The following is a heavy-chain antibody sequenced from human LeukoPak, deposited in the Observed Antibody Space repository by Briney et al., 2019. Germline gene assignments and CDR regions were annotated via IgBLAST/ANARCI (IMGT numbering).Heavy chain of an antibody. J-gene: IGHJ6*03. CDR1: GGTFSSYA. V-gene: IGHV1-18*01. Sequence: ASVKVSCKASGGTFSSYAISWVRQAPGQGLEWMGWISACNGNTNYAQKLQGRVTMTTDTSTSTAYMELRSLRSDDTAVYYCARALYSSSWYSKNYYYYYMDVWGKGTTVTISS. CDR3: ARALYSSSWYSKNYYYYYMDV. CDR2: ISACNGNT. D-gene: IGHD6-13*01.